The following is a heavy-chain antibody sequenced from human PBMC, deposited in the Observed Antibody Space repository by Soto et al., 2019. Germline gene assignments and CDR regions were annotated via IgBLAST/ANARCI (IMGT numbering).Heavy chain of an antibody. J-gene: IGHJ4*02. Sequence: QVQLVQSGAEVKKPGASVKVSCKASGYTFTSYYMHWVRQAPGQGLEWMGIINPSGGSTSYAQKFQGRVTMTRDTSTSTVYMELSSLRSEDTAVYYCAREKGRPDCSSTSCYTGLFDYWGQGTPVTVSS. CDR3: AREKGRPDCSSTSCYTGLFDY. D-gene: IGHD2-2*02. V-gene: IGHV1-46*01. CDR1: GYTFTSYY. CDR2: INPSGGST.